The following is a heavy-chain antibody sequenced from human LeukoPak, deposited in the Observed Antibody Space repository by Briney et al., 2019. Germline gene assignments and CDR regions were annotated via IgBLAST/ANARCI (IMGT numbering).Heavy chain of an antibody. D-gene: IGHD3-9*01. CDR2: IWYDASNK. CDR1: GVSFRSYG. CDR3: ATDISTHYFGS. V-gene: IGHV3-30*02. Sequence: GGSLRLSCAASGVSFRSYGMHWVRQAPGKGLEWVTFIWYDASNKYYAESVKGRFTISRDNSRNTVFLQMNSLRAEDTAIYYCATDISTHYFGSWGQGTLVTVSS. J-gene: IGHJ4*02.